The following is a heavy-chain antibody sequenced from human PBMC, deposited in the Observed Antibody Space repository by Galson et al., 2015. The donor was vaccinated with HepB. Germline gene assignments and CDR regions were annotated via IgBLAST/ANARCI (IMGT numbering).Heavy chain of an antibody. J-gene: IGHJ4*02. D-gene: IGHD2-2*02. CDR1: GFTFSSYW. Sequence: SLRLSCAASGFTFSSYWMHWVRQAPGKGLVWVSRINSDGSSTNYADSVKGRFTISRDNAMNTLYLQMNSLRAEDTAVYYCAGTISFSPLYWGQGTLVTVSS. CDR2: INSDGSST. V-gene: IGHV3-74*01. CDR3: AGTISFSPLY.